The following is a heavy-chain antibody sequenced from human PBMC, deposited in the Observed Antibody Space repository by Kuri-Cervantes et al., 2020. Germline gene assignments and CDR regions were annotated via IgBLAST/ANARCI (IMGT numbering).Heavy chain of an antibody. Sequence: SVKVSCKASGGTFSSYAISWVRQAPGQGLEWMGGIIPIFGTANYAQKFQGRVTITTDESTSTAYMELSSLRSEDTAVYYCARAGADCSSTDCYLDHWGQGTLVTVSS. CDR2: IIPIFGTA. J-gene: IGHJ4*02. V-gene: IGHV1-69*05. CDR3: ARAGADCSSTDCYLDH. D-gene: IGHD2-2*01. CDR1: GGTFSSYA.